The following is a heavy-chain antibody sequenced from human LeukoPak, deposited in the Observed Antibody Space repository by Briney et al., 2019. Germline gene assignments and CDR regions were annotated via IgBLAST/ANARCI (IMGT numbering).Heavy chain of an antibody. J-gene: IGHJ4*02. V-gene: IGHV3-53*01. CDR1: GFTVSSNY. CDR3: ARSSKYSSGWSLFDY. CDR2: IYSGDST. D-gene: IGHD6-19*01. Sequence: GGSLRLSCAASGFTVSSNYMSWVRQAPGKGLEWVSVIYSGDSTYYADSVKGRFTISRDNSKNTLYLQMNSLRAGDTAVYYCARSSKYSSGWSLFDYWGQGTLVTVSS.